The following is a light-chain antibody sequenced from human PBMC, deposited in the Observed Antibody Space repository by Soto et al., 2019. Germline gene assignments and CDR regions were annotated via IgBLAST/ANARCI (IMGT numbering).Light chain of an antibody. J-gene: IGLJ1*01. CDR3: CSYAVSSPYV. Sequence: QSALTQPASVSGSPGQSITISCTGTSSDVGTYNLVSWYQQYPGKAPKLMIYEVSKRPSGVSNRFSGSKSGNTASLTISGVQAEDEADYYCCSYAVSSPYVFGFGTKLTVL. CDR1: SSDVGTYNL. CDR2: EVS. V-gene: IGLV2-23*02.